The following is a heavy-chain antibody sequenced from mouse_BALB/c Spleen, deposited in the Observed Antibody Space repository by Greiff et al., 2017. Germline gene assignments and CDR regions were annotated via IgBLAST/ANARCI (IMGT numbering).Heavy chain of an antibody. J-gene: IGHJ2*01. CDR2: ISYSGST. D-gene: IGHD1-1*01. CDR3: ARGIYYCGSSPDY. Sequence: EVKLEESGPGLVKPSQSLSLTCTVTGYSITSDYAWNWIRQFPGNKLEWMGYISYSGSTSYNPSLKSRISITRDTSKNQFFLQLNSVTTEDTATYYCARGIYYCGSSPDYWGQGTTLTVSS. CDR1: GYSITSDYA. V-gene: IGHV3-2*02.